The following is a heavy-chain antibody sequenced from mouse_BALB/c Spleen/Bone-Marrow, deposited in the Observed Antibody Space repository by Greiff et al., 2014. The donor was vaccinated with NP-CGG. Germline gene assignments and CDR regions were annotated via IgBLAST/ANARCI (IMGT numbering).Heavy chain of an antibody. Sequence: VQLKESGGDLVKPGGSLKLSCVASGFTFSSYGMPWVRQTPDKRLEWVATISSGVIYTYYSDSVKGRFTISRDNAKNTLYLQMSSLKSEDTAMYYCARHYDGYWFAYWGQGTLVTVSA. J-gene: IGHJ3*01. V-gene: IGHV5-6*01. CDR2: ISSGVIYT. D-gene: IGHD2-3*01. CDR1: GFTFSSYG. CDR3: ARHYDGYWFAY.